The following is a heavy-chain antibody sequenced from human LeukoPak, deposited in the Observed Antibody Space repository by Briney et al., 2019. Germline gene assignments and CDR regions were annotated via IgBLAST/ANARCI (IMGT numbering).Heavy chain of an antibody. J-gene: IGHJ4*02. Sequence: SEPLSLTCSVSGGSITKNSYYWGWIRQSPETGLGWIGSMHYSGSTYYNPSLNSRVTISVDTSKNQFSLKLTSVTAADTAVYYCCGSGWFAGPFGYWGQGALVTVSS. CDR3: CGSGWFAGPFGY. D-gene: IGHD6-19*01. CDR2: MHYSGST. CDR1: GGSITKNSYY. V-gene: IGHV4-39*07.